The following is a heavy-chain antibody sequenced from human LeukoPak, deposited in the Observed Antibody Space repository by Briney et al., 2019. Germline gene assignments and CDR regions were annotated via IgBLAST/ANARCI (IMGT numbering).Heavy chain of an antibody. V-gene: IGHV3-64*01. CDR1: GFTSSFYA. CDR3: ARLGIVGSTTVYYFDY. D-gene: IGHD1-26*01. Sequence: GGSLRLSCAASGFTSSFYAMHWVRQAPGKGLESVSAISSDGGVTNYANSVKGRFTISRDNSKNTLYLQMGSLRDEDMAVYYCARLGIVGSTTVYYFDYWGQGTLVTVSS. CDR2: ISSDGGVT. J-gene: IGHJ4*02.